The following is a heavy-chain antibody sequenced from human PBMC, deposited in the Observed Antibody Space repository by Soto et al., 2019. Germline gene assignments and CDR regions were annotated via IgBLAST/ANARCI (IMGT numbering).Heavy chain of an antibody. D-gene: IGHD1-26*01. CDR3: ARVLGYASRGGRHSDFDI. CDR1: GYTFTNYG. Sequence: ASVKVSCKASGYTFTNYGVSWVRQAPGQRLEWRGWISAYTRNTNYAQMFQGRVTMTTDTSTSTAYMELRSLTSDDTAVYYCARVLGYASRGGRHSDFDIWGQGTLGTVSS. V-gene: IGHV1-18*01. CDR2: ISAYTRNT. J-gene: IGHJ3*02.